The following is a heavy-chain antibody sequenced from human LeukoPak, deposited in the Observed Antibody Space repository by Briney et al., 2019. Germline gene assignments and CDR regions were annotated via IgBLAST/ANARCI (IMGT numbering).Heavy chain of an antibody. CDR3: AKDRPDYGEIKD. CDR2: ISYDGSNK. V-gene: IGHV3-30*18. CDR1: GFTFSSYG. D-gene: IGHD4-17*01. Sequence: GGSLRLSCAASGFTFSSYGMHWVRRAPGKGLEWVAVISYDGSNKYYADSVKGRFTISRDNSKNTLYLQMNSLRAEDTAVYYCAKDRPDYGEIKDWGQGTLVTVSS. J-gene: IGHJ4*02.